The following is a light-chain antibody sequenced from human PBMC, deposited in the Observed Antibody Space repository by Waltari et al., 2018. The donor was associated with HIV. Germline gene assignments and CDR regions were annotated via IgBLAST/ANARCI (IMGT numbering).Light chain of an antibody. Sequence: EIVMTQSPATLSVSPGERATLSCRASQTIGSNLAWYQQKPGQAPRLLIYGTSTRATGIPARFSGLGSGTEFTHTISSLQSEDFAVYYCLQYNNWPPWTFGQGTKVEIK. CDR3: LQYNNWPPWT. J-gene: IGKJ1*01. V-gene: IGKV3-15*01. CDR1: QTIGSN. CDR2: GTS.